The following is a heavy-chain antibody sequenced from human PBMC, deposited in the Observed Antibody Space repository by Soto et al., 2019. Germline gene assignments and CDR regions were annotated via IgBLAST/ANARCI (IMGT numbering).Heavy chain of an antibody. J-gene: IGHJ6*02. D-gene: IGHD4-4*01. CDR1: GGTFSSYA. CDR3: ARTDYSNRYRPPYYYYGMDV. V-gene: IGHV1-69*01. Sequence: QVQLVQSGAGVKKPGSSVKVSCKASGGTFSSYAISWVRQAPGQGLEWMGGIIPIFGTANYAQKFQGRVTITADESTSTAYMELSSLRSEDTAVYYCARTDYSNRYRPPYYYYGMDVWGQGTTVTVSS. CDR2: IIPIFGTA.